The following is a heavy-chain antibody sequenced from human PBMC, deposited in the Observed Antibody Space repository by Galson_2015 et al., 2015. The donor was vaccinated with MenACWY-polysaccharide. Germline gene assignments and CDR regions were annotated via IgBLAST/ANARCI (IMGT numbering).Heavy chain of an antibody. V-gene: IGHV3-33*01. D-gene: IGHD2-15*01. CDR3: AREGSRIVFHAFDT. Sequence: SLRLSCAASGLRFSGSGMHWVRQAPGKGLEWVAVIQYDGSNKVYADSVKGRFTISRDNSKNTLYLEMNSLRAEDTAVYYCAREGSRIVFHAFDTWGQGTMVIVSS. J-gene: IGHJ3*02. CDR2: IQYDGSNK. CDR1: GLRFSGSG.